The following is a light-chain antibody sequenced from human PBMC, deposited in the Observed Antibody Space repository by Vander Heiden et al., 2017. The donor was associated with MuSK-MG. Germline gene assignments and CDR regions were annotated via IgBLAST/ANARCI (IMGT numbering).Light chain of an antibody. CDR2: AAS. CDR3: LQYSSHTLT. J-gene: IGKJ4*02. CDR1: LAIRND. V-gene: IGKV1-17*01. Sequence: IHMPQSPSSLAASVGDTLTITCLASLAIRNDLGWYQHKPGKAPKCLIYAASSMPSGVPARFSGSGSGTEFTLTISSLQPEDFAAYYCLQYSSHTLTFGGGTKVEIK.